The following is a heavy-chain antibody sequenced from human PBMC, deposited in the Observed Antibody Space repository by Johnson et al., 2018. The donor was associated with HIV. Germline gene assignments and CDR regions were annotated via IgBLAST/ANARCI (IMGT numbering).Heavy chain of an antibody. CDR2: IYSGGST. Sequence: VQLVESGGGLVQPGGSLRLSCAASGFTVSSNYMSCVRQAPGKGLEWVSVIYSGGSTYYADSVKGRFTISRDNSKNTLYLQMNSLRAEDTAVYYCARAGASSGRPDAFDIWGQGTMVTVSS. CDR1: GFTVSSNY. CDR3: ARAGASSGRPDAFDI. D-gene: IGHD1-14*01. J-gene: IGHJ3*02. V-gene: IGHV3-66*01.